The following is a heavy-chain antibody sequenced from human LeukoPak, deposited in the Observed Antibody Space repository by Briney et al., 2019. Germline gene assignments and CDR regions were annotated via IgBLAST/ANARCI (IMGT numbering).Heavy chain of an antibody. Sequence: SVKVSCKASGYTFNSYDISWVRQAPGQGLEWMGWISAYNGNTNYAQKLQGRVTMTTDTSTSTAYMELRSLRSDDTAVYYCARPAAMGVSHFDYWGQGTLVTVSS. CDR2: ISAYNGNT. CDR3: ARPAAMGVSHFDY. D-gene: IGHD3-16*01. J-gene: IGHJ4*02. V-gene: IGHV1-18*01. CDR1: GYTFNSYD.